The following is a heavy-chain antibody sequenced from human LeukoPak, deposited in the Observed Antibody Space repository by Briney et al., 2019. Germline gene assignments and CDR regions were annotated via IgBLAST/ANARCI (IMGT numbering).Heavy chain of an antibody. CDR2: ISYDGSNK. J-gene: IGHJ5*02. V-gene: IGHV3-30*04. CDR1: GFTFSSYA. CDR3: AREYSSGWYRSNWFDP. Sequence: GRSLRLSCAASGFTFSSYAMHWVRQAPGKGLEGVAVISYDGSNKYYADSVKGRFTISRDNSKNTLYLQMNSLRAEDTAVYYCAREYSSGWYRSNWFDPWGQGTLVTVSS. D-gene: IGHD6-19*01.